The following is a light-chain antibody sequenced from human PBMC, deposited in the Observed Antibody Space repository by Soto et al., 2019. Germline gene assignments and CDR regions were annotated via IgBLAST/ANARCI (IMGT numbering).Light chain of an antibody. CDR2: GAS. CDR1: QSVSSN. Sequence: EIVMTQSPATLSVSSGERATLSCRASQSVSSNLAWYQQKPGQAPRLLIFGASTRATGIPARFSGSGYGTEFTLTISNLQSEDFAVYYCQQYNNWPRMYTFGQGTKVDIK. V-gene: IGKV3-15*01. CDR3: QQYNNWPRMYT. J-gene: IGKJ2*01.